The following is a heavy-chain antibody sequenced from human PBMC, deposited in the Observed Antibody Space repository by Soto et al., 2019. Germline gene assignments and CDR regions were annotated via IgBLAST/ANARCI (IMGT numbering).Heavy chain of an antibody. CDR3: ARAPYNLYGMDV. V-gene: IGHV3-74*01. D-gene: IGHD1-1*01. CDR2: INSDGSSI. CDR1: GFTFINYW. Sequence: EVQLVESGGGLVQPGGSLRLSCAASGFTFINYWMHWVRQAPVKGLVWVSRINSDGSSIIYADSVKGRFTSSRDNAENTLYLQVNSLRAEDTAVYYCARAPYNLYGMDVWGQGTTVTVSS. J-gene: IGHJ6*02.